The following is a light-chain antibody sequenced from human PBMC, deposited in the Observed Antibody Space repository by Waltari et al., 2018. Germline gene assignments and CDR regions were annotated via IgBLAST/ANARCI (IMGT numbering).Light chain of an antibody. V-gene: IGKV2-30*02. CDR3: MQGSHWPRT. CDR1: QSPVHSDGTTY. CDR2: KIS. J-gene: IGKJ2*01. Sequence: DVVLTQSPLFLPVTLGQPASLSCRSSQSPVHSDGTTYLNWFPQRPGRSPSRLIYKISRRESGVPDRFSGSGSGTHFTLKISRVEAEDVGVYYCMQGSHWPRTFGQGTKLEI.